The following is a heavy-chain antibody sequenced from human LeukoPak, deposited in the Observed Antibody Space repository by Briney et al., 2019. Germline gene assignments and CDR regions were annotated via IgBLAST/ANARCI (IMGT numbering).Heavy chain of an antibody. CDR3: ARDFDTAMVTPYFDY. V-gene: IGHV4-34*01. Sequence: SETLSLTCAVYGGSFSGYYWGWIRQPPGKGLEWIGEINHSGSTYYNPSLKSRVTISVDTSKNQFSLKLSSVTAANTAVYYCARDFDTAMVTPYFDYWGQGTLVTVSS. CDR1: GGSFSGYY. CDR2: INHSGST. D-gene: IGHD5-18*01. J-gene: IGHJ4*02.